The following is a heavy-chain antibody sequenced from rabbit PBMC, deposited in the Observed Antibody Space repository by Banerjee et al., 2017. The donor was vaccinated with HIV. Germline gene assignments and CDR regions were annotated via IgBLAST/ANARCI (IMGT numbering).Heavy chain of an antibody. J-gene: IGHJ3*01. Sequence: QSLEEAGGDLVKPGASLTLTCTASGFTLSSHWMHWVRQAPGKGLEWIARIYTDSSGRTNYASWAKGRFTISKTSSTTVTLQMTSLTAADTATYFCAREGDVGCSYVGLWGQGTLVTVS. CDR1: GFTLSSHW. CDR2: IYTDSSGRT. D-gene: IGHD8-1*01. V-gene: IGHV1S40*01. CDR3: AREGDVGCSYVGL.